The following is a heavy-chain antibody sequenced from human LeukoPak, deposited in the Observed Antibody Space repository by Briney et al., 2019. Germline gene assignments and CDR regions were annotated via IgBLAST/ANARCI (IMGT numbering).Heavy chain of an antibody. D-gene: IGHD3-22*01. V-gene: IGHV3-23*01. CDR2: ISGGGRST. Sequence: GGSLRLSCAASGFTFSSFGMSRVRQASGQGLEWVAAISGGGRSTYYADSVKGRFTISRDNSKNTLYLQMNSLSAEDTAVYFCAKMENYESSGPSYFGYWGQGTLVTVSS. CDR3: AKMENYESSGPSYFGY. CDR1: GFTFSSFG. J-gene: IGHJ4*02.